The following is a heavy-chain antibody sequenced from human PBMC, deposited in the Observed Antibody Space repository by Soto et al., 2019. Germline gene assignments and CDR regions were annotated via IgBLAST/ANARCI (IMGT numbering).Heavy chain of an antibody. CDR2: ISANGQGI. CDR3: AKSWLLDY. J-gene: IGHJ4*02. D-gene: IGHD6-13*01. V-gene: IGHV3-23*01. CDR1: GFTFSTYA. Sequence: PGGSLRLSCAASGFTFSTYALSWVRQAPGKGLEWVSAISANGQGIYYADSVKGRFTISRDNSKNTLYLQMNSLRAEDTAVYYCAKSWLLDYWGQGTLVTVSS.